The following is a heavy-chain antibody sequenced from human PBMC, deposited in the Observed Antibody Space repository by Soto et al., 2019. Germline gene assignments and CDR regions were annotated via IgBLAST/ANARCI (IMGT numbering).Heavy chain of an antibody. D-gene: IGHD6-19*01. Sequence: EASVKVSCKASGYTFTSYAMNWVRQAPGQGPEWMGWINTNTGNPTYAQGFTGRFVFSLDTSVSTAYLQICSLKAEDTAVYYCARESIAVAGDAYYYYYGMDVWGQGTTVTVSS. V-gene: IGHV7-4-1*01. J-gene: IGHJ6*02. CDR1: GYTFTSYA. CDR3: ARESIAVAGDAYYYYYGMDV. CDR2: INTNTGNP.